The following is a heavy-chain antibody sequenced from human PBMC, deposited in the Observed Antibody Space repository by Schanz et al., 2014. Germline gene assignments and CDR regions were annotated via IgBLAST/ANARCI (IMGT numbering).Heavy chain of an antibody. Sequence: EVQLLESGGGLVQPGGSLRLSCAASGFSFSIFAMTWVRQAPGQGLEWVSTLSGSGAGTFYADSVKGRFTISRDNAKNALYQQRNSLRAEDTAVYYCARPLGPNYYYYGLDVWGQGATVTVSS. CDR2: LSGSGAGT. CDR1: GFSFSIFA. V-gene: IGHV3-23*01. J-gene: IGHJ6*02. CDR3: ARPLGPNYYYYGLDV.